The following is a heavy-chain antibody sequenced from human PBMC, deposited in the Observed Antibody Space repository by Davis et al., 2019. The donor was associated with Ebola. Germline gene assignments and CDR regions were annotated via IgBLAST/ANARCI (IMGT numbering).Heavy chain of an antibody. V-gene: IGHV4-59*01. CDR1: GGSISNYY. D-gene: IGHD5-12*01. CDR2: IYYSGST. CDR3: ARIDSGYSGLWFDP. J-gene: IGHJ5*02. Sequence: MPSETLSLTCAVPGGSISNYYWSWIRQPPGKGLEWIGYIYYSGSTNYNPSLKSRVTISVDTSKSQFSLRLTSVTAADTAMYYCARIDSGYSGLWFDPWGQGTLVTVSS.